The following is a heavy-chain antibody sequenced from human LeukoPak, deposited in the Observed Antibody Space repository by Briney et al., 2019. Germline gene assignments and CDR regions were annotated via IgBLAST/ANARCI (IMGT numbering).Heavy chain of an antibody. D-gene: IGHD3-3*01. CDR3: ARDDSNLNYYDFWSGYYQTYYYYGMDV. J-gene: IGHJ6*02. V-gene: IGHV1-18*01. Sequence: ASVKVSCKASGYTFTSYGISWVRQAPGQGLEWMGWISAYNGNTNYAQKLQGRVTMTTDTSTSTAYMELRSLRSDDTAVYYCARDDSNLNYYDFWSGYYQTYYYYGMDVWGQGTTVTVSS. CDR2: ISAYNGNT. CDR1: GYTFTSYG.